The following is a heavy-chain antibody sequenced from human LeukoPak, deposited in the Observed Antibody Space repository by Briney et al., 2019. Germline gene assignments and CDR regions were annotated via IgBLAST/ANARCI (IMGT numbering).Heavy chain of an antibody. CDR2: ISSSEDYT. D-gene: IGHD4-23*01. J-gene: IGHJ4*02. CDR1: GFTFSNHA. V-gene: IGHV3-23*01. CDR3: AKDLTVVTDSPDY. Sequence: GGSLRLSCAGSGFTFSNHAMSWVRQAPGKGLQWVSTISSSEDYTYYADSMRGRFTVSRDNFKSTLYLQMNSLRGEDTAVYYCAKDLTVVTDSPDYWGQGTLVTVSS.